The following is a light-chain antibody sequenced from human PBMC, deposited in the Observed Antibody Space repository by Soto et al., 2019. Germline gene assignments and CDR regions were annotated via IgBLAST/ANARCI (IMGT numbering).Light chain of an antibody. CDR3: QQYGSSLALT. CDR1: QTVSSTY. J-gene: IGKJ4*01. Sequence: ENVLTQSPGTLSLSPGERATLSCRASQTVSSTYLAWYQQKPGQAPRLLIYGASSRATGIPDRFSGTVSGTDFTLTISRLEPEDFAVYYCQQYGSSLALTFGGGTKVDIK. V-gene: IGKV3-20*01. CDR2: GAS.